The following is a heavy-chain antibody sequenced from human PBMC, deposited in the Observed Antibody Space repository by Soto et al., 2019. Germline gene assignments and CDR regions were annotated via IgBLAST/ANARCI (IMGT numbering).Heavy chain of an antibody. Sequence: GGSLRLSCAASGFTFSSYGMHWVRQAPGKGLEWVAVISYDGSNKYYAGSVNGRFTISRDNSKNTLYLQMNSLRAEDTAVYYCAKSGQGYSYGAYYFYYWGQGTLVTVSS. D-gene: IGHD5-18*01. V-gene: IGHV3-30*18. CDR2: ISYDGSNK. CDR3: AKSGQGYSYGAYYFYY. J-gene: IGHJ4*02. CDR1: GFTFSSYG.